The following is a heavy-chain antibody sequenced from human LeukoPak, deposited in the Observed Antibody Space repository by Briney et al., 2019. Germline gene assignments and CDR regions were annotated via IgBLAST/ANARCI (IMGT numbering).Heavy chain of an antibody. CDR3: AKTDYDFSSGYVYAREDV. V-gene: IGHV3-23*01. D-gene: IGHD3-3*01. Sequence: GTSLSLSCVASGCTFTNYAMSWVRQAPGKGLEWVSAISGSGGSTYYADSVKGRFTLSRDNSKNTLYLQMNSLRAEDTAVYYCAKTDYDFSSGYVYAREDVWGQGTTVTVSS. J-gene: IGHJ6*02. CDR1: GCTFTNYA. CDR2: ISGSGGST.